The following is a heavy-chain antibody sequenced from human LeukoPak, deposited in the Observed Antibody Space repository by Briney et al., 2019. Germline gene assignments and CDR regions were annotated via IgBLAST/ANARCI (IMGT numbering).Heavy chain of an antibody. J-gene: IGHJ4*02. CDR1: GGSISSYY. V-gene: IGHV4-4*07. CDR3: ARVSYDGRGALFDY. CDR2: VYTSGST. Sequence: PSETLSLICTVSGGSISSYYWSWIRQPAGKGLEWIGRVYTSGSTNYNPSLKSRVAISVDKSKNQFSLMLSSVTAADTAVYYCARVSYDGRGALFDYWGQGTLVTVSS. D-gene: IGHD1-26*01.